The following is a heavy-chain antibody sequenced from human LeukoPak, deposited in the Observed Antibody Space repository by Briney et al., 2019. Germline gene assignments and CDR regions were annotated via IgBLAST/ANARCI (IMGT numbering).Heavy chain of an antibody. Sequence: GRSLRLSCAASGFTFSSYAMHWVRQAPGKGLEWVAVISYDGSNKYYADSVKGRFTISRDNSKNTLYLQMNSLRAEDTAVYYCARDDFWSGYSWGQGTLVTVSS. J-gene: IGHJ4*02. CDR3: ARDDFWSGYS. D-gene: IGHD3-3*01. V-gene: IGHV3-30-3*01. CDR2: ISYDGSNK. CDR1: GFTFSSYA.